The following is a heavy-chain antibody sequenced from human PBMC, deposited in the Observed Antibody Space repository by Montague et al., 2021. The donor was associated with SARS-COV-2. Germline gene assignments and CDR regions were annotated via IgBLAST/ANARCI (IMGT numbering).Heavy chain of an antibody. V-gene: IGHV3-48*03. CDR2: LTSSGTTI. D-gene: IGHD5-12*01. J-gene: IGHJ6*02. Sequence: SLRLSCAASRFTFSSYEMNWVRQAPGKGLEWISYLTSSGTTIYYADSAKGRFTISRDNAKNSLYLQMNSLRAEDTAVYYCARGGGGYDYFFNYYGMDVWGQGTTVTVSS. CDR3: ARGGGGYDYFFNYYGMDV. CDR1: RFTFSSYE.